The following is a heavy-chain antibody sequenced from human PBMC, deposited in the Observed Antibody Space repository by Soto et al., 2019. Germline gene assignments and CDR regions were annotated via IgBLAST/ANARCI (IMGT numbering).Heavy chain of an antibody. V-gene: IGHV4-30-4*01. Sequence: QVQLQESGPGLVKPSQTLSLTCSVSGDYIHVGGYYWTWIRQRPGKGLEWMGYNYYTGKTYYNPSLESRLTMSVDRSKNQFSLRLTSVTAADTAVYFCGRDLTSNANCIDPWGQGTLVTVSS. CDR2: NYYTGKT. CDR3: GRDLTSNANCIDP. J-gene: IGHJ5*02. D-gene: IGHD2-2*01. CDR1: GDYIHVGGYY.